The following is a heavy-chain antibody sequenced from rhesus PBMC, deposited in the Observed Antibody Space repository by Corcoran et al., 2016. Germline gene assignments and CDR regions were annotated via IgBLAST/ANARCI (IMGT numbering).Heavy chain of an antibody. D-gene: IGHD3-34*01. CDR1: GFSLSTSGTG. CDR3: ARAGGLPYTRFDV. J-gene: IGHJ5-1*01. V-gene: IGHV2-161*01. Sequence: QVTLKESGPALVKPTQTLTLTCTFSGFSLSTSGTGVSWIRQPPGKARELLERIDWDNDKYYSTSLKSRLTISKDTSKSQVVLTITNMDPVDTATYYCARAGGLPYTRFDVWGPGVLVTVSS. CDR2: IDWDNDK.